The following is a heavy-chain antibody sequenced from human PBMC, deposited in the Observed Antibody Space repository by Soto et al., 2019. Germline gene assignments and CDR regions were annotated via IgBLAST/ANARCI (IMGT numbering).Heavy chain of an antibody. CDR3: ARGVSAGVDY. D-gene: IGHD1-26*01. Sequence: GASVKCSWKASGYSFTSLDINWVRQTAGQGLEWMGWMQPSTGRTGYAQKFQGRVTMTRDTSINTAYMELTTLTSDDTAFYYCARGVSAGVDYWGQGTLVTVSS. V-gene: IGHV1-8*01. CDR1: GYSFTSLD. CDR2: MQPSTGRT. J-gene: IGHJ4*02.